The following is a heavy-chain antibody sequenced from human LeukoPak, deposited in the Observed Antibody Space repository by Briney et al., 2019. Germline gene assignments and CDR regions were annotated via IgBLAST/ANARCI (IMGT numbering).Heavy chain of an antibody. Sequence: PGGSLRLSCAASGFSFSSYWMSWVRRAPGKGLEWVASIKHDASEKHYVDSVKGRFTISRDNAKNSLSLQMDSLRAEDTAVYYCARRAGAYSHPYDYWGQGTLVTVSS. CDR3: ARRAGAYSHPYDY. V-gene: IGHV3-7*03. CDR2: IKHDASEK. D-gene: IGHD4/OR15-4a*01. J-gene: IGHJ4*02. CDR1: GFSFSSYW.